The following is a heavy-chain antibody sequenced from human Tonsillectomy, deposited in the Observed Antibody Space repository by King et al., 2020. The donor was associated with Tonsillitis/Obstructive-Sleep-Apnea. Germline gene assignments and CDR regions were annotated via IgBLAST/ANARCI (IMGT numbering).Heavy chain of an antibody. D-gene: IGHD3-10*01. J-gene: IGHJ6*03. CDR3: ARVRYDHGSGSSNSHYYCHMDV. Sequence: VQLQQWGAGLLKPSETLSLTCAVYGESFSGYYWSWIRQPPGKGLEWIGEINHSGSTNYNPSLKSRVTISVATSKNQFSLMLSSVTAADTAVYYCARVRYDHGSGSSNSHYYCHMDVWGKGTTVTVSS. V-gene: IGHV4-34*01. CDR2: INHSGST. CDR1: GESFSGYY.